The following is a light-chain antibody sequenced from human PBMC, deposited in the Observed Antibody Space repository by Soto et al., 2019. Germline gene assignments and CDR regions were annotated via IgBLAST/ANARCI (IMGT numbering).Light chain of an antibody. J-gene: IGKJ4*01. CDR3: RQFNEYPLT. CDR2: GAS. CDR1: QGISDY. Sequence: DIQLTQSPSFLSASVGDRVTISCRASQGISDYLDWYQQKPGKAPKLLIYGASTLQSGVPSRFSGGASGTEFTLTIISLQPEDFSTYCCRQFNEYPLTFGGGTKLEIK. V-gene: IGKV1-9*01.